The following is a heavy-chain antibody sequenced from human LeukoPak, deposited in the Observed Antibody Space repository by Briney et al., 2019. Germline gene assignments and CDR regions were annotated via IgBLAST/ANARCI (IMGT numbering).Heavy chain of an antibody. CDR3: ARAILSDPKYYGMDV. V-gene: IGHV3-20*04. CDR2: INWNADST. Sequence: PGGSLRLSCAASGFKFSDYGMSWVRQAPEKGLEWVSGINWNADSTGYADSVKGRFTISKDNAKNSLFLQMNSLRAEDTAMYYCARAILSDPKYYGMDVRGQGTTVTVSS. J-gene: IGHJ6*02. D-gene: IGHD3-9*01. CDR1: GFKFSDYG.